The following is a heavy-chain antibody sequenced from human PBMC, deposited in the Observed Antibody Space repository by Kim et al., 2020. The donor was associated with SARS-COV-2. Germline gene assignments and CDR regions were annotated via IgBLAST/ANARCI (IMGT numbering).Heavy chain of an antibody. V-gene: IGHV3-9*01. D-gene: IGHD6-6*01. Sequence: GGSLRLSCAASGFTFGQYAMHWVRQVPGKGLEWVSYITWNSGNIGYADSVKGRFTIARDNDKNSLYLQMNSLRADDTAVYYCAKENFGQLVGYLDSWGQGTLVTVSS. CDR3: AKENFGQLVGYLDS. J-gene: IGHJ4*02. CDR2: ITWNSGNI. CDR1: GFTFGQYA.